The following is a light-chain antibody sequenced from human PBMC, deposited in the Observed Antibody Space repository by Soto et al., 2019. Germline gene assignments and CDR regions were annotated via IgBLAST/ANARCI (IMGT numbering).Light chain of an antibody. CDR1: SGDVGGYNF. CDR2: DVS. J-gene: IGLJ2*01. CDR3: SSYFSSRSLVV. Sequence: QSALTQPASVSGSPGQSITISCTGTSGDVGGYNFVSWYQQHPGKAPKLMVYDVSDRPSGVSSRFSGSKSGNTASLTISGLQGEDEADYYCSSYFSSRSLVVFGGGTKLTVL. V-gene: IGLV2-14*03.